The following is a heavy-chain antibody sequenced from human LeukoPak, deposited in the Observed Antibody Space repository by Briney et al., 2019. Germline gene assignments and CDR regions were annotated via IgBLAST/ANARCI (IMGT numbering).Heavy chain of an antibody. D-gene: IGHD6-6*01. Sequence: QTGGSLRLSCAASGFTFSIYAMSWVRQAPGKGLEWVSATSGSGGSTYYADSVKGRFTISRDNSKNTLYLQMNSLRAEDTAVYYCAKYSSSSGGDYWGQGTLVTVSS. CDR3: AKYSSSSGGDY. J-gene: IGHJ4*02. CDR2: TSGSGGST. V-gene: IGHV3-23*01. CDR1: GFTFSIYA.